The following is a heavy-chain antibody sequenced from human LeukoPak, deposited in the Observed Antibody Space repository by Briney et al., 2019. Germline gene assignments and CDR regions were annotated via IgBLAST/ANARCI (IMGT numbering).Heavy chain of an antibody. Sequence: GASLKISCKGSGYSFTSYWIGWVRQMPGKGLEWMGIIYPGDSDTRYSPSFQGQVTISADKSISTAYLQWSSLKASDTAMYYCASTRPTTGYYAPCGYWGQGTLVSVSS. V-gene: IGHV5-51*01. D-gene: IGHD3-9*01. CDR3: ASTRPTTGYYAPCGY. J-gene: IGHJ4*02. CDR2: IYPGDSDT. CDR1: GYSFTSYW.